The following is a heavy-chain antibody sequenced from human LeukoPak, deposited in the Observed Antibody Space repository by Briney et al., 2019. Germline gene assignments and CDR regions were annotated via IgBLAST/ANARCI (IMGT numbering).Heavy chain of an antibody. CDR3: ARMFYYDRGFGY. CDR2: INPSGDST. CDR1: GYTFTSYY. V-gene: IGHV1-46*01. D-gene: IGHD3-22*01. J-gene: IGHJ4*02. Sequence: ASVKVSCKASGYTFTSYYMHWVRQAPGQGLEWMGMINPSGDSTTYTQRFQGRVTMTRDTSTRTVYMEMSSLRSEDTAVYYCARMFYYDRGFGYWGQGTLVTVSS.